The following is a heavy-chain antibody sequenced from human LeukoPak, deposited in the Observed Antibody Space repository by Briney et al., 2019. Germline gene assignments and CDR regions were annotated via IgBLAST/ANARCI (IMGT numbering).Heavy chain of an antibody. V-gene: IGHV3-66*01. CDR2: IYRVGST. CDR1: GFTVSSNY. J-gene: IGHJ6*02. CDR3: ARGGSNNSWYGIDV. D-gene: IGHD1-26*01. Sequence: GGSLRLSCAASGFTVSSNYMSWVRQAPGKGLEWVSIIYRVGSTFYEDSVEGRFTISRDNSKNPLYLQMNNLRVADTAIYYCARGGSNNSWYGIDVWGQGTTVTVSS.